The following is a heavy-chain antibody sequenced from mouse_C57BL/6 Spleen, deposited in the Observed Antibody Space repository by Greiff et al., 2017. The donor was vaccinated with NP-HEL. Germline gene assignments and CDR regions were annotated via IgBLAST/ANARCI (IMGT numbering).Heavy chain of an antibody. CDR1: GYKFTSYW. J-gene: IGHJ3*01. CDR2: IYPGNSDT. CDR3: TSAGYCDLNFAY. V-gene: IGHV1-5*01. Sequence: EVQLQQSGTVLARPGASVKMSCKTSGYKFTSYWMHWVKQRPGQGLEWIGAIYPGNSDTSYNQKFKGKAKLTAVTSASTAYMELSSLTNEDSAVYYCTSAGYCDLNFAYWGQGTLVTVSA. D-gene: IGHD2-13*01.